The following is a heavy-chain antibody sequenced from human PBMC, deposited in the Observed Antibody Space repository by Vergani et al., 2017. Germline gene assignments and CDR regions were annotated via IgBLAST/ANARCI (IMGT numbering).Heavy chain of an antibody. CDR1: GGSISSYY. CDR3: ARGEQLEVWFDP. V-gene: IGHV4-59*01. J-gene: IGHJ5*02. CDR2: IYYSGST. D-gene: IGHD6-6*01. Sequence: QVQLQESGPGLVKPSETLSLTCTVSGGSISSYYWSWIRQPPGKGLDWIGYIYYSGSTNYNPSLKSRVTISVDTSKNQFTLKLSSVTAADTAVYYCARGEQLEVWFDPWGQGTLVTVSS.